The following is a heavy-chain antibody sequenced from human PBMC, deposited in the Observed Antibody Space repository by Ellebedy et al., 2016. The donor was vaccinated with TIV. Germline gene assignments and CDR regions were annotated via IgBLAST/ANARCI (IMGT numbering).Heavy chain of an antibody. CDR2: INSDGSST. D-gene: IGHD6-6*01. CDR3: ATGRLVLDY. CDR1: GFTFSSYW. Sequence: HTGGSLRLSXAASGFTFSSYWMNWVRQAPGKGLVWVSRINSDGSSTSYADSVKGRFTISRDNAKNTLYLQMNSLRAEDTAVYYCATGRLVLDYWGQGTLVTVSS. V-gene: IGHV3-74*01. J-gene: IGHJ4*02.